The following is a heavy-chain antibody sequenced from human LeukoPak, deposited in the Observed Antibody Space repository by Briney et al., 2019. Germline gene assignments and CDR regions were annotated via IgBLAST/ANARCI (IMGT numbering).Heavy chain of an antibody. J-gene: IGHJ4*02. Sequence: PSETLSLTCTVSGGSISSSSYYWGWIRQPPGKGLEWIGSIYYSGSTYYNPSLKSRVTISVDTSQNQFSLKLSSVTAADTAMYYCAGYTDYVSYWGQGTLVTVSS. V-gene: IGHV4-39*07. CDR3: AGYTDYVSY. CDR1: GGSISSSSYY. CDR2: IYYSGST. D-gene: IGHD4-17*01.